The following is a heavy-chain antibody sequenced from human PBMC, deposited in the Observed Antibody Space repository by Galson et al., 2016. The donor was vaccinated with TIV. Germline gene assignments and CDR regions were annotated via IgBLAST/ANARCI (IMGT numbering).Heavy chain of an antibody. V-gene: IGHV3-66*02. D-gene: IGHD2-15*01. CDR3: ARDRVVDATYDYYYYGMDV. J-gene: IGHJ6*02. CDR2: ISDGGNT. CDR1: GLSVSINY. Sequence: SLRLSCAASGLSVSINYMTWVRQAPGKGLEWVSLISDGGNTYYPDSVKGRFTISRDNSKNTLYLQMNSLRVEDTAVYYCARDRVVDATYDYYYYGMDVWGQGPAVTVSS.